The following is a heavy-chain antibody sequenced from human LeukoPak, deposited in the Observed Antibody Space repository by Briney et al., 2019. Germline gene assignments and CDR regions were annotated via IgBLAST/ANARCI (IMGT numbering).Heavy chain of an antibody. V-gene: IGHV5-10-1*01. CDR2: IDPSDSYT. CDR1: GYSLTSYW. CDR3: ARHGTMARGAIGGY. Sequence: GGSLRLSCKGSGYSLTSYWISWVRQMPGKGLEWMGRIDPSDSYTSYSPSFQGHVTISADKSISTAYLQWSSLKASDTAMYYCARHGTMARGAIGGYWGQGTLVTVSS. J-gene: IGHJ4*02. D-gene: IGHD3-10*01.